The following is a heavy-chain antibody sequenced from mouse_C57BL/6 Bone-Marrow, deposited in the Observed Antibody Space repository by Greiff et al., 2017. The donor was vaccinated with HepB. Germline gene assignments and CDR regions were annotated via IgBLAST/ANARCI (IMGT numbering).Heavy chain of an antibody. J-gene: IGHJ2*01. CDR2: INPYNGCT. Sequence: VQLKESGPVLVQPGASVKMSCKASGYTFTDYSMNWVKQSHGKGLEWIGVINPYNGCTSYNQKFKGKATLTVDKSSSTAYMELNSLTSEDSAVYYRARGVVAFYYWGQGTTHTSSS. D-gene: IGHD1-1*02. CDR1: GYTFTDYS. V-gene: IGHV1-19*01. CDR3: ARGVVAFYY.